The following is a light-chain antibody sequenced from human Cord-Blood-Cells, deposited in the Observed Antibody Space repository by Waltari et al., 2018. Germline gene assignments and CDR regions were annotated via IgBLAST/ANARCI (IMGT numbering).Light chain of an antibody. CDR3: SSYAGSNNWV. Sequence: QSALTQPPSASGSPGQSVTISCTGTSSDVGGYNYVSWYQPHPGKAPNLMIYEVSKRASGVPDRFSGSKSGNTGSLTVSGLQAEDEADYYCSSYAGSNNWVFGGGTKLTVL. J-gene: IGLJ3*02. CDR2: EVS. V-gene: IGLV2-8*01. CDR1: SSDVGGYNY.